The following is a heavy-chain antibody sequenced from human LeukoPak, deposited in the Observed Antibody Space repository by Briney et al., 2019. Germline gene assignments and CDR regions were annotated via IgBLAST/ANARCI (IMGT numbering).Heavy chain of an antibody. V-gene: IGHV3-15*01. CDR3: TTDRFGSGSYYFDY. Sequence: GGSQTLSCAASGFTFSTYAMHWVRQAPGKGLEWVGRIKSKTDGGTTDYAAPVKGRFTISRDDSKNTLYLQMNSLKTEDTAVYYCTTDRFGSGSYYFDYWGQGTLVTVSS. J-gene: IGHJ4*02. CDR2: IKSKTDGGTT. D-gene: IGHD3-10*01. CDR1: GFTFSTYA.